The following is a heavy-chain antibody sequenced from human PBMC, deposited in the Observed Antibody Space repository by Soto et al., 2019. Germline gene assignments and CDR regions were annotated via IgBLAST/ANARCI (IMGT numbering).Heavy chain of an antibody. CDR2: IYYSGST. CDR3: ARGESGFYYDSSGYPHH. V-gene: IGHV4-59*12. J-gene: IGHJ4*02. Sequence: PSETLSLTCTVSGGSISSYYWSWIRQPPGKGLEWIGYIYYSGSTNYNPSLKSRVTISVDTSKNQFSLKLSSVTAADTAVYYCARGESGFYYDSSGYPHHWGQGTLVTVSS. CDR1: GGSISSYY. D-gene: IGHD3-22*01.